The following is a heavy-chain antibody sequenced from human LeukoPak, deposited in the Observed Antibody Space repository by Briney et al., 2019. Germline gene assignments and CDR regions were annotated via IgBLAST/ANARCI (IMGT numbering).Heavy chain of an antibody. CDR3: AKDQPPFSGDYFDC. CDR2: ISYDGSNK. J-gene: IGHJ4*02. V-gene: IGHV3-30*18. Sequence: GGSLRLSCAAAGFTFSSYGMHWVRQAPGKGLEGVAVISYDGSNKYYADSVKGRFTISRDNSKNTLYLQMNSLRAEDTAVYYCAKDQPPFSGDYFDCWGQGTLVTVSS. D-gene: IGHD3-3*02. CDR1: GFTFSSYG.